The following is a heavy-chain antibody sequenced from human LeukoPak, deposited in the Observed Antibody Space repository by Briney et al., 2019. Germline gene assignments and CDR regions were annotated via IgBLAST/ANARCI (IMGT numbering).Heavy chain of an antibody. CDR3: ARAGFCSGGICPDYFDY. J-gene: IGHJ4*02. D-gene: IGHD2-15*01. Sequence: ASVKVSCKASGYTLTGYYIHWVRQAPGQGLEWMGWINPNTGGSTFAQKFRGRVTMTRDTSISTAYMELSSPTSDDTAVYFCARAGFCSGGICPDYFDYWGQGTLVTVSS. CDR1: GYTLTGYY. V-gene: IGHV1-2*02. CDR2: INPNTGGS.